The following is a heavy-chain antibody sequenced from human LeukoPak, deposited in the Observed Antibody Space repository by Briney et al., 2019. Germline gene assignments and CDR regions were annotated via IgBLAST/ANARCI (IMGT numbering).Heavy chain of an antibody. CDR3: ARKISAAGSRWFDP. CDR2: IYYSGNT. J-gene: IGHJ5*02. V-gene: IGHV4-59*01. Sequence: PSETLSLTCTVSGGSITSDYWSWIRQPPGKGLEWIGYIYYSGNTNYNPSLKSRITISVDTSKNQFSLKLSSVTAADTAVYYCARKISAAGSRWFDPWGQGTLVTVSS. D-gene: IGHD6-13*01. CDR1: GGSITSDY.